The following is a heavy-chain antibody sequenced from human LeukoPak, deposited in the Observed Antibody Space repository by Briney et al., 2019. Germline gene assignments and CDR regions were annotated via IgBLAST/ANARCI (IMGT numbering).Heavy chain of an antibody. CDR3: AKVLRDIVVVPAALDY. CDR1: GFTVSSNY. Sequence: GSLRLSCAASGFTVSSNYMSWVRQAPGKGLEWVSAISGSGGSTYYADSVKGRFTISIDNSKNTLYLQMNSLRAEDTAVYYCAKVLRDIVVVPAALDYWGQGTLVTVSS. CDR2: ISGSGGST. V-gene: IGHV3-23*01. D-gene: IGHD2-2*01. J-gene: IGHJ4*02.